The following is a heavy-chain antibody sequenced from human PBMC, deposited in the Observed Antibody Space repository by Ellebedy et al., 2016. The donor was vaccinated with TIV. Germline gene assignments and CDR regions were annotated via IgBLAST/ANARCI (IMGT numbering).Heavy chain of an antibody. J-gene: IGHJ5*02. CDR2: IRYDGGEK. V-gene: IGHV3-7*01. CDR3: ARSGEHDT. CDR1: GFTSRSYW. D-gene: IGHD1-26*01. Sequence: PGGSLRLSCAASGFTSRSYWLSWVRQVRPAPGKGLAWVANIRYDGGEKSYVDSVKGRFTISRENAKNSLYLQMNSLRAEDTAAYYGARSGEHDTWGQGNLVTVSS.